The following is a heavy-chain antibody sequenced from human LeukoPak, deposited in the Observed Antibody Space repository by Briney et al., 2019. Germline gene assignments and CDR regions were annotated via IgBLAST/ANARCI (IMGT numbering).Heavy chain of an antibody. J-gene: IGHJ4*02. V-gene: IGHV1-8*01. CDR2: MNPNSGNT. D-gene: IGHD1-26*01. Sequence: GASVKVSCKASGYTFTSYDINWVRQATGQGLEWMGWMNPNSGNTGYAQKFQGRVTMTRNTSISTAYMELSSLRSEDTAVYYCARGVWSQYSGSYLYYFDYWGQGTLVTVS. CDR3: ARGVWSQYSGSYLYYFDY. CDR1: GYTFTSYD.